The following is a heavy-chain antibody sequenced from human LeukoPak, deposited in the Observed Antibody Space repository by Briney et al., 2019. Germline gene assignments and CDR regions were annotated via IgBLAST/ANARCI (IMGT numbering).Heavy chain of an antibody. CDR1: GFTFSSYC. CDR3: TRDTFGGDDF. V-gene: IGHV3-74*01. J-gene: IGHJ4*02. D-gene: IGHD3-16*01. Sequence: PGGSLRLSCAASGFTFSSYCMHWVRQAPGEGLVWVSRINPDGSYTSYADSVKGRFTISRDNAKNTLYLQMNSLTADDSAVYYCTRDTFGGDDFWGQGTLVTVSS. CDR2: INPDGSYT.